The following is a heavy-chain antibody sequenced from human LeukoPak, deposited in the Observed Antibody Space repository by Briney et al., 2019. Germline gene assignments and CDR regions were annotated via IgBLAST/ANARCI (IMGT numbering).Heavy chain of an antibody. V-gene: IGHV4-61*02. CDR2: IYRSETT. D-gene: IGHD3-10*01. CDR3: ARLYYYGSGMFSAFDI. CDR1: GGSISSGSYY. J-gene: IGHJ3*02. Sequence: SQTLSLTCTVSGGSISSGSYYWSWIRQPAGKGLEWVGRIYRSETTNYNPSLKGRVTMSVDTSKNQLSLKLSSVTAADTAVYYCARLYYYGSGMFSAFDIWGQGTVVTVSS.